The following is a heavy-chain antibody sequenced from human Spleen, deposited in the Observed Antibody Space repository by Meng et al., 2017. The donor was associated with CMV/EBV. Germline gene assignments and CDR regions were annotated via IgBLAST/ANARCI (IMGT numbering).Heavy chain of an antibody. D-gene: IGHD6-13*01. CDR1: GFTFDDYA. J-gene: IGHJ4*02. V-gene: IGHV3-21*01. Sequence: GESLKISCAASGFTFDDYAMHWVRQAPGKGLEWVSSISSSSSYIYYADSVKGRFTISRDNAKNSLYLQMNSLRAEDTAVYYCARVEVEGVEQLEIIRYWGQGTLVTVSS. CDR2: ISSSSSYI. CDR3: ARVEVEGVEQLEIIRY.